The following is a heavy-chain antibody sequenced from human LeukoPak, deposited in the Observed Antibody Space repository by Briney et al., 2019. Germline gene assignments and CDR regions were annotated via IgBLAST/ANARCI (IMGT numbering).Heavy chain of an antibody. CDR3: ARTGTNYYYYYYMDV. CDR2: ISAYNGNT. CDR1: GYTFTSYG. Sequence: ASVKVSCKASGYTFTSYGISWVRQAPGQGLEWMGWISAYNGNTNYAQKLQGRVTMTRDTSISTAYMELSRLRSDDTAVYYCARTGTNYYYYYYMDVWGKGTTVTVSS. J-gene: IGHJ6*03. D-gene: IGHD1-7*01. V-gene: IGHV1-18*01.